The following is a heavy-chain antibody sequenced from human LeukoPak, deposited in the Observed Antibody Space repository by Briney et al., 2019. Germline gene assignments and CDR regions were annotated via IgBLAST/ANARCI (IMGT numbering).Heavy chain of an antibody. J-gene: IGHJ3*02. Sequence: PSETLSLTRAVSGYSISSGYYWGWIRQPPGKGLEWFGSIYHSGSTYYNPSLKSRVTISVDTSKNQFSLKLSSVTAADTAVYYCARPGVPAALDAFDIWGQGTMVTVSS. D-gene: IGHD2-2*01. CDR1: GYSISSGYY. V-gene: IGHV4-38-2*01. CDR2: IYHSGST. CDR3: ARPGVPAALDAFDI.